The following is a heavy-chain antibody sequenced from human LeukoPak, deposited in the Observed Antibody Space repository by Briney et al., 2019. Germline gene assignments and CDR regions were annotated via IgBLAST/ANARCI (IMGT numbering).Heavy chain of an antibody. CDR3: ARGPVIPGNVEYFDY. J-gene: IGHJ4*02. Sequence: GRSLRLSCAASGFTFSSYAMHWVRQAPGKGLEWVAVISYDGSNKYYADSVKGRFTISRDNSKNTLYLQMNSLRAEDTAVYYCARGPVIPGNVEYFDYWGQGTLVTVSS. CDR2: ISYDGSNK. D-gene: IGHD4-23*01. V-gene: IGHV3-30-3*01. CDR1: GFTFSSYA.